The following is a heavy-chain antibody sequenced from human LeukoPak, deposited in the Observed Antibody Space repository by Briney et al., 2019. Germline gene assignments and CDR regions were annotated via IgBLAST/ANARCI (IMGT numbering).Heavy chain of an antibody. V-gene: IGHV1-69*04. J-gene: IGHJ6*02. CDR2: IIPIFGIA. D-gene: IGHD2-8*01. CDR3: ARDPSRDIVLMVYADVYGMDV. Sequence: ASVKVSCKASGGTFSSYAISWVRQAPGQGLEWMGRIIPIFGIANYAQKFQGRVTITADKSTSTAYMDLSSLRSEDTAVYYCARDPSRDIVLMVYADVYGMDVWGQGTTVTVSS. CDR1: GGTFSSYA.